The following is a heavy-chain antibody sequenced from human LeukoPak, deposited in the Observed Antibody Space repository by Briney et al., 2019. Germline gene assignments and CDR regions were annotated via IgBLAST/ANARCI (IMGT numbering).Heavy chain of an antibody. CDR1: GDSVSSNSAA. CDR3: ARASYVWGSYRSPWYFDY. Sequence: SRTLSLTCAISGDSVSSNSAAWNWIRQSPSRGLEWLGRTYYRSKWYNDYAVSVKSRITINPDTSKNQFSLQLNSVTPEDTAVYYCARASYVWGSYRSPWYFDYWGQGTLVTVSS. J-gene: IGHJ4*02. D-gene: IGHD3-16*02. CDR2: TYYRSKWYN. V-gene: IGHV6-1*01.